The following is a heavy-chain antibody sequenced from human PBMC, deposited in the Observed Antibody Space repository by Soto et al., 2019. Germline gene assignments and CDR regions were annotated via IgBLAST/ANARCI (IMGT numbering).Heavy chain of an antibody. CDR1: GFTFSSYG. Sequence: GGSLRLSCAASGFTFSSYGMHWVRQAPGKGLEWVAVIWYDGSRKYYADSVKGRFTISRDDSKNTQSLQMDSLRAEDTAVYYCVRDRDWVFDYWGPGTLVTVSS. CDR2: IWYDGSRK. D-gene: IGHD2-21*02. CDR3: VRDRDWVFDY. J-gene: IGHJ4*02. V-gene: IGHV3-33*01.